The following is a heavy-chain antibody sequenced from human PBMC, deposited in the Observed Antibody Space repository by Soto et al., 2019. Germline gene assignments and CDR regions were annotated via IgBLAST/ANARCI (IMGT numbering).Heavy chain of an antibody. V-gene: IGHV3-53*01. CDR1: GFTFSSYS. Sequence: GGSLRLSCAASGFTFSSYSLNWVRQAPGTGLEWVSIIYSGGSAYYSESVKGRTTISRDTSKNIVFLQVNSLRAEDTAVYYCARATRYFGSFDSWGQGTLVTVSS. CDR3: ARATRYFGSFDS. D-gene: IGHD3-16*01. J-gene: IGHJ4*02. CDR2: IYSGGSA.